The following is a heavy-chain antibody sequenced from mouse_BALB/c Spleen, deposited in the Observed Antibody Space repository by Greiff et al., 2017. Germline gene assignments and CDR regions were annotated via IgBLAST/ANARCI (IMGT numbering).Heavy chain of an antibody. Sequence: EVKLMESGGGLVKPGGSLKLSCAASGFTFSSYAMSWVRQTPEKRLEWVASISSSGSTYYPDSVKGRFTISRDNARNILYLQMSSLRSEDTAMYYCARALSIITTVVEYYFDYWGQGTTLTVSS. CDR3: ARALSIITTVVEYYFDY. CDR2: ISSSGST. D-gene: IGHD1-1*01. CDR1: GFTFSSYA. V-gene: IGHV5-6-5*01. J-gene: IGHJ2*01.